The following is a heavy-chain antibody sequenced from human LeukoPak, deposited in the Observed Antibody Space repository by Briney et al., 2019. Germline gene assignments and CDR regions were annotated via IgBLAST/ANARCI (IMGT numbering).Heavy chain of an antibody. J-gene: IGHJ5*02. CDR1: AYTFTTYD. V-gene: IGHV1-8*01. CDR3: ARVRDCSSTTCFRSRGNWFDR. Sequence: ASVKVSCKASAYTFTTYDINWVRQASGQGLEWMGWMNPNSGNTQYAQKFQGRVTMTRNTSISTAYMELSSLTSEDTAVYYCARVRDCSSTTCFRSRGNWFDRWGQGTLVIVSS. D-gene: IGHD2-2*01. CDR2: MNPNSGNT.